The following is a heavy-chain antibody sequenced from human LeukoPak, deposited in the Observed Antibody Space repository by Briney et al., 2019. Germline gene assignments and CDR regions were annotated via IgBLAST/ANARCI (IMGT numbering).Heavy chain of an antibody. J-gene: IGHJ4*02. CDR2: ISGSGGST. CDR1: GFTLSSYA. D-gene: IGHD2-15*01. V-gene: IGHV3-23*01. CDR3: AKESGYCSGGSCYSMFDY. Sequence: GGSLRLSCAASGFTLSSYAMSWVRQAPGKGLEWVSAISGSGGSTYYADSVKGRFTISRDNSKNTLHLQMNSLRAEDTAVYYCAKESGYCSGGSCYSMFDYWGQGTLVTVSS.